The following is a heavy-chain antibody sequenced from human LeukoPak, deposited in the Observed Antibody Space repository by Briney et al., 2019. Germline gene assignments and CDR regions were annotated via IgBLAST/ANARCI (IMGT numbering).Heavy chain of an antibody. Sequence: SETLSLTCTVSGGSISSGDYYWSWIRQPPGKGLEWIGYIYYSGSTYYNPSLKGRVTISVDTSKNQFSLKLSSVTAADTAVYYCARVSFLEEYYYDSSGYIFDYWGQGTLVTVSS. CDR1: GGSISSGDYY. J-gene: IGHJ4*02. V-gene: IGHV4-30-4*01. CDR3: ARVSFLEEYYYDSSGYIFDY. CDR2: IYYSGST. D-gene: IGHD3-22*01.